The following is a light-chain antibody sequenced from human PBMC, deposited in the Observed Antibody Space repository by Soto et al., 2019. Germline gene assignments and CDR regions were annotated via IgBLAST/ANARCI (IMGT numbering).Light chain of an antibody. V-gene: IGLV2-14*03. Sequence: QSALTQPASVSGSPGQSITISCTGSSSDVGGYNYVSWYQQHPDKAPKLMIYDVSNRPSGVSNRFSGSKSGNTASLTISGLQAEDEADYYCSPYTTGSTLVVFGGGTKLTVL. CDR1: SSDVGGYNY. CDR3: SPYTTGSTLVV. J-gene: IGLJ2*01. CDR2: DVS.